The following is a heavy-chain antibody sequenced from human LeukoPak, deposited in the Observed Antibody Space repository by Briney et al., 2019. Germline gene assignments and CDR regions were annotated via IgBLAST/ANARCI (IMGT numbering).Heavy chain of an antibody. CDR1: GVSITSGGYY. V-gene: IGHV4-31*03. Sequence: PSESLSLTCTVSGVSITSGGYYWGWVRRLPGKGLEWIGYIYYSASTYYDPSLKSRLTISVDTSKNQFSLKLSSVTAADTGVYYCARDFRECYVSGSSVLDVWGQGTTVSVPS. J-gene: IGHJ6*02. CDR2: IYYSAST. CDR3: ARDFRECYVSGSSVLDV. D-gene: IGHD3-10*01.